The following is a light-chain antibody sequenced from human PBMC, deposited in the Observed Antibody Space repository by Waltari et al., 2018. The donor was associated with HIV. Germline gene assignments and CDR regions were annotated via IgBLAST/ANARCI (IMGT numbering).Light chain of an antibody. Sequence: QLVLTRSPSASASLGASVKLTCTRSTGHSSYAIAGHQQQPEKGPRYLMKLNSDGSHSKGDGIPDRFSGSSSGAERYLTISSLKSEDEADYYCQTWGTGVVFGGGTKLTVL. CDR3: QTWGTGVV. CDR2: LNSDGSH. V-gene: IGLV4-69*01. J-gene: IGLJ2*01. CDR1: TGHSSYA.